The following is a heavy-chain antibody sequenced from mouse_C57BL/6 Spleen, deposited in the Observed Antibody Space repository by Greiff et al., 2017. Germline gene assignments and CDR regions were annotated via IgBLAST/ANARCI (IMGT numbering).Heavy chain of an antibody. J-gene: IGHJ3*01. CDR3: ATPDSSGPFAY. D-gene: IGHD3-2*02. CDR1: GYTFTSYT. V-gene: IGHV1-4*01. Sequence: VQLQQSGAELARPGASVKMSCKASGYTFTSYTMHWVKQRPGQGLEWIGYINPSSGYTKYNQKFKDKATLTADKSSSTAYMQRSSLTSEDAAVYYCATPDSSGPFAYWGQGTLVTVSA. CDR2: INPSSGYT.